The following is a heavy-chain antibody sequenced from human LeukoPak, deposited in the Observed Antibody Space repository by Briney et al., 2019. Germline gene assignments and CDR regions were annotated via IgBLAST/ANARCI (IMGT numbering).Heavy chain of an antibody. J-gene: IGHJ4*02. CDR3: ARFDFWSGYYDY. CDR2: IYYSGST. D-gene: IGHD3-3*01. V-gene: IGHV4-59*01. Sequence: SETLSLTCTVSGGSIGSYHWSWIRQPPGKGLEWMGHIYYSGSTNYNPSLKSRVTISVDTSKNQFSLKLSSVTAADTAVYYCARFDFWSGYYDYWGQGTLVTVSS. CDR1: GGSIGSYH.